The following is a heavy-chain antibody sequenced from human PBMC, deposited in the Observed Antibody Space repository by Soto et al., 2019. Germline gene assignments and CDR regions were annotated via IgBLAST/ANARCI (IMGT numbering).Heavy chain of an antibody. V-gene: IGHV1-18*01. J-gene: IGHJ6*02. Sequence: ASVKVSCKASGYTFTSYGISWVRQAPGQGLEWMGWISAYNRNTNYAQKLQGRVTMTTXXXXXXAXMXLXXXXSDXTAVYYCARDPRLRFLEWLSSPPYPSYGMDVWG. D-gene: IGHD3-3*01. CDR3: ARDPRLRFLEWLSSPPYPSYGMDV. CDR1: GYTFTSYG. CDR2: ISAYNRNT.